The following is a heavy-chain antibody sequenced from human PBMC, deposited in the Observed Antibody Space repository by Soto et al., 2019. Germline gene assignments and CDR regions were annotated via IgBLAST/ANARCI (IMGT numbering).Heavy chain of an antibody. V-gene: IGHV4-34*01. CDR2: IYHSGST. CDR1: GGSFSGYY. J-gene: IGHJ4*02. D-gene: IGHD2-15*01. Sequence: SETLSLTCAVYGGSFSGYYWSWIRQPPGKGLEWIGYIYHSGSTYYNPSLKSRVTISVDRSKNQFSLKLSSVTAADTAVYYCARDGGNDRYYFDYWGQGTLVTVSS. CDR3: ARDGGNDRYYFDY.